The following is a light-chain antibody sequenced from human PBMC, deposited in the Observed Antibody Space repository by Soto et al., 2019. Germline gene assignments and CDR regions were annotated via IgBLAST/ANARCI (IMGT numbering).Light chain of an antibody. V-gene: IGKV3-20*01. Sequence: ESLLTQSPGTLSLSPGERATLSCRASQTGNSRPLNWYQHKPGQAPRLLIYGASIRAAGIPDRFSGSRSGADFCFTITRLEPEDSAVYYCQQFDGSRPAFTFCLGNK. CDR1: QTGNSRP. J-gene: IGKJ2*01. CDR2: GAS. CDR3: QQFDGSRPAFT.